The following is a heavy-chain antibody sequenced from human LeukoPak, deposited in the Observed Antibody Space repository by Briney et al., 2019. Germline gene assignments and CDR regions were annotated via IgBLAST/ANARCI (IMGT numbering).Heavy chain of an antibody. CDR1: GGTFSSYA. CDR3: ASQGKDGYMRI. Sequence: GASVKVSCKASGGTFSSYAISWVRQAPGQGLEWMGRIIPILGIANYAQKFQGRVTITADKSTSTAYMELSSLRSEDTAVYYCASQGKDGYMRIWGQGTLVTVSS. V-gene: IGHV1-69*04. D-gene: IGHD5-24*01. J-gene: IGHJ4*02. CDR2: IIPILGIA.